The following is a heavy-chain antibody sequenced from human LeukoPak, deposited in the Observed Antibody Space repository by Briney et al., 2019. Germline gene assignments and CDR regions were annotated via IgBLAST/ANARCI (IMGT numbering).Heavy chain of an antibody. D-gene: IGHD3-3*01. V-gene: IGHV4-4*09. CDR3: ARRTEDYDFWSGYYYYYMDV. J-gene: IGHJ6*03. Sequence: SETLSLTCTVSGGSISSYYWSWIRQPPGKGLEWIGYIYTSGSTNYNPSLKSRVTISVDTSKTQFSLKLSSVTAADTAVYYCARRTEDYDFWSGYYYYYMDVWGKGTTVTVSS. CDR1: GGSISSYY. CDR2: IYTSGST.